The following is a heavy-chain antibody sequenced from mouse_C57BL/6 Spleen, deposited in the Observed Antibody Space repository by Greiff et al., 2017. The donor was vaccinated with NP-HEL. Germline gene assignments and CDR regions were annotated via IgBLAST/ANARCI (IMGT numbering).Heavy chain of an antibody. J-gene: IGHJ4*01. D-gene: IGHD1-1*01. CDR2: IYPRSGNT. CDR1: GYTFTSYG. CDR3: YYYGSSYAMDY. V-gene: IGHV1-81*01. Sequence: QVQLKESGAELARPGASVKLSCKASGYTFTSYGISWVKQRTGQGLEWIGEIYPRSGNTYYNEKFKGKATLTADKSSSTAYMELRSLTSEDSAVYFCYYYGSSYAMDYWGQGTSVTVSS.